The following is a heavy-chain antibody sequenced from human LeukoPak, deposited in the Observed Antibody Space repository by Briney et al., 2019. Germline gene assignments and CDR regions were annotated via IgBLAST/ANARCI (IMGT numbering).Heavy chain of an antibody. J-gene: IGHJ6*03. CDR1: GFTFRSYA. V-gene: IGHV3-64*01. Sequence: GGSLRLSCAASGFTFRSYAMYWVRQAPGKGLEFVSVISSNVDSTDYANSVRGRFTISRDNSKNTLYLEVGSLRAEDMAVYYCARDSPPSPRSMSGDYYYYYMDVWGKGTTVTVSS. CDR3: ARDSPPSPRSMSGDYYYYYMDV. D-gene: IGHD3-10*02. CDR2: ISSNVDST.